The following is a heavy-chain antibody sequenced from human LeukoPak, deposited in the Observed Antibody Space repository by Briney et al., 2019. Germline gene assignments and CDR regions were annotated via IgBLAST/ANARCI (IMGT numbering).Heavy chain of an antibody. CDR1: GDRVANNYAA. CDR2: TYQRSNWYN. CDR3: ARGGYSSGPFDP. D-gene: IGHD5-18*01. Sequence: SQTLSLTCAISGDRVANNYAAWNWIRRSPSRGLEWLGRTYQRSNWYNDYAVSVKSRITIRPDTSKNQFSLQLNSVTPDDTAVYYCARGGYSSGPFDPWGQGTLVTVSS. J-gene: IGHJ5*02. V-gene: IGHV6-1*01.